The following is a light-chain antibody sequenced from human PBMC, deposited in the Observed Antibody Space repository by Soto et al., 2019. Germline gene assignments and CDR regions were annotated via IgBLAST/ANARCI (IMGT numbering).Light chain of an antibody. CDR3: YSAADNNLV. V-gene: IGLV3-27*01. CDR2: KDS. J-gene: IGLJ2*01. Sequence: SSELTQPSSVSVSPGQTARITCSGDVLAKKYARWFQQKPGQAPVLVIYKDSERPSGIPERFSGYSSGTTVTLTISGAQDEDEADYYCYSAADNNLVFGGGTQLTVL. CDR1: VLAKKY.